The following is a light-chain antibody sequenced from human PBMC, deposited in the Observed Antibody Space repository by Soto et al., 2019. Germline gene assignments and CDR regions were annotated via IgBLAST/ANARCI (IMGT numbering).Light chain of an antibody. V-gene: IGKV3-11*01. CDR3: QQRSNWPPWT. J-gene: IGKJ1*01. CDR1: QRVSSY. CDR2: DAA. Sequence: IVFTQSTATLSLSPGERAILFCRASQRVSSYLAWYQQKPGQAPRLLIYDAANRATGIPARFSGSGSGTDFTLTISSLEPEDFAVYYCQQRSNWPPWTFGQGTKVDIK.